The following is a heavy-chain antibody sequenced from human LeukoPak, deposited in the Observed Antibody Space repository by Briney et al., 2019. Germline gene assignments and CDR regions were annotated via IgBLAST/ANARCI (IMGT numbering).Heavy chain of an antibody. J-gene: IGHJ2*01. D-gene: IGHD6-19*01. Sequence: ASVKVSSKGSGYTFIFYGMDWVRHAPGQGLEWMGWINPNSGGTNYAQKFQGRVTMTRDTSISTAYMELSRLRSDDTAEYYCAIDVAGHQSWCFDLWGRGTLVTVSS. CDR1: GYTFIFYG. CDR3: AIDVAGHQSWCFDL. V-gene: IGHV1-2*02. CDR2: INPNSGGT.